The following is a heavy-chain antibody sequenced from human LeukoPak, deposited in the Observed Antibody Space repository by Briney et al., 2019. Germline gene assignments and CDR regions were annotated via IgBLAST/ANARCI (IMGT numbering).Heavy chain of an antibody. CDR2: IKEDGSEK. V-gene: IGHV3-7*01. CDR1: GFTFSSYW. J-gene: IGHJ6*02. Sequence: GGSLRLSCAASGFTFSSYWMSWVRQAPGKGLEWVANIKEDGSEKYYVDSVKGRFTTSRDNAKNSLYLQMNSLRAEDTAVYYCARDLDSSGYYFYYYYGMDVWGQGTTVTVSS. CDR3: ARDLDSSGYYFYYYYGMDV. D-gene: IGHD3-22*01.